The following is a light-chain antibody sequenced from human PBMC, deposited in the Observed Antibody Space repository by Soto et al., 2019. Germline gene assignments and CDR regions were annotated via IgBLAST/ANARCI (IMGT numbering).Light chain of an antibody. CDR2: AAS. Sequence: DIQMTQSPSSVSASVGDTINITCRASHDIKKWLAWYQQKPGKAPKVLIYAASNLESGVSPRFSGSGAGTEFSLTSSSLQTEDFATYFCHQASSFPYTFGPGTKVDIK. CDR1: HDIKKW. V-gene: IGKV1-12*01. J-gene: IGKJ3*01. CDR3: HQASSFPYT.